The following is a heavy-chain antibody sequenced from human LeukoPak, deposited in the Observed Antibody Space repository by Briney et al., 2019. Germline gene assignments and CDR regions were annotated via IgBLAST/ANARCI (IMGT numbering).Heavy chain of an antibody. J-gene: IGHJ4*02. CDR1: GFTFISYA. CDR2: ISFDGRNK. V-gene: IGHV3-30*04. Sequence: GGSLRLSCAASGFTFISYAMCWVRRAPGKGLEWVALISFDGRNKYFADSVKGRFTISRDDSKNTLYLQMNSLRTDDMGVYYCARDKMGTHYFDYWGQGTLVTVSS. D-gene: IGHD5-24*01. CDR3: ARDKMGTHYFDY.